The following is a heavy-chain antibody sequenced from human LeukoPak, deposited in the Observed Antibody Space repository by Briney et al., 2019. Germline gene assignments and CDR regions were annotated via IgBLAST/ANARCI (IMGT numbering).Heavy chain of an antibody. CDR1: GFTFSSYA. J-gene: IGHJ6*02. CDR2: ISGSGGST. Sequence: GGSLRLSCAASGFTFSSYAMSWVRQAPGKGLEWVSAISGSGGSTYYADSVKGRFTISRDNSKNTLYLQMNSLRAEDTAVYYCAKSFYDSSGYYYTHYYYGMDVWGQGTTVTVSS. D-gene: IGHD3-22*01. CDR3: AKSFYDSSGYYYTHYYYGMDV. V-gene: IGHV3-23*01.